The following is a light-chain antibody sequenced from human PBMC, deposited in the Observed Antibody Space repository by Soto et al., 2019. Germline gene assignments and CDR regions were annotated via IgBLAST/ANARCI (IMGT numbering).Light chain of an antibody. CDR3: QQYGRLPPYT. CDR2: GTS. V-gene: IGKV3-20*01. J-gene: IGKJ2*01. CDR1: QSVSSSY. Sequence: EIVLTQSPGTLSVSPGESATLSCRASQSVSSSYLSWYQQKPGQAPRLLIHGTSDRATGIPDRFSGSGSGTDFTLTITSLEPEDFAVYYCQQYGRLPPYTFGQGTKLDIK.